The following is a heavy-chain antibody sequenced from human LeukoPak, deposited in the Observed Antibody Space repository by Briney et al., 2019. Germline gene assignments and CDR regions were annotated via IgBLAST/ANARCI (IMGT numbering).Heavy chain of an antibody. V-gene: IGHV3-72*01. D-gene: IGHD1-26*01. CDR3: ARDSGSYYIDY. CDR1: GFTFSDHY. Sequence: GGSLRPSCAASGFTFSDHYMDWVRRAPGKGLEWVGRIRNKASSYTTAYAASVKGRFTLSRDDSKNSLYLQMNSLKTEDTAVYYCARDSGSYYIDYWGQGTLVTVSS. J-gene: IGHJ4*02. CDR2: IRNKASSYTT.